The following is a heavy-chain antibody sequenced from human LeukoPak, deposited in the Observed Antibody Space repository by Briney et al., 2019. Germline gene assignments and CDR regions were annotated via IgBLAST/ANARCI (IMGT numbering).Heavy chain of an antibody. CDR3: TRDRIRFWESPQYGFDF. CDR1: GFTFSRYA. CDR2: ISYDGNNT. D-gene: IGHD3-10*01. Sequence: PGGSLRFNCAASGFTFSRYALNWDRQAPGKGLEWVAVISYDGNNTYIADSVKGRSTISRDNSKNTLYLQMNSLRTEDTAVYYCTRDRIRFWESPQYGFDFWGQGTLVTVSS. V-gene: IGHV3-30-3*01. J-gene: IGHJ3*01.